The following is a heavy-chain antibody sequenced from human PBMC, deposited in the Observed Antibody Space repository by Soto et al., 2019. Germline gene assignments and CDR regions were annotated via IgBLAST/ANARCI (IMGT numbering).Heavy chain of an antibody. D-gene: IGHD3-22*01. CDR3: ASHYDSSGYYYRGLDY. J-gene: IGHJ4*01. CDR1: GGSFSSYA. V-gene: IGHV1-69*13. Sequence: ASVKVSCKASGGSFSSYAVSWVRQAPGQGLEWMGGIIPIFGTADYAQKFQGRVTITADESTNTGNMELSSLRSEDTAVYYCASHYDSSGYYYRGLDYWG. CDR2: IIPIFGTA.